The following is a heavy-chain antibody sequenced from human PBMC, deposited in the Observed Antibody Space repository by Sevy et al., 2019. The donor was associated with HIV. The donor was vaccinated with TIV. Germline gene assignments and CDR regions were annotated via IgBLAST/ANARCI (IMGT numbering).Heavy chain of an antibody. CDR1: GYTFTGYY. J-gene: IGHJ4*02. CDR2: INPNSGGT. Sequence: ASVKASCKASGYTFTGYYMHWVRQAPGQGLEWMGWINPNSGGTNYAQKFQGRVTMTRDTSISTAYMELSRLRSDDTAVYYCARDRRYGGNQLDYWGQGTLVTVSS. D-gene: IGHD4-17*01. CDR3: ARDRRYGGNQLDY. V-gene: IGHV1-2*02.